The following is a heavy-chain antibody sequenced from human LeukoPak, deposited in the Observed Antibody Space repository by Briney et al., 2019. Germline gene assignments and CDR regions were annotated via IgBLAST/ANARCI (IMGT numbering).Heavy chain of an antibody. CDR3: ARQMTTRYYFDY. Sequence: GGSLRLSCAASGITVSTNYMSWVRQAPGKGLEWVSIIYSGGATYYADSVKGRFTISRENSENTLWLQMNSLRAEDTAVYYCARQMTTRYYFDYWGQGTLVTVSS. CDR1: GITVSTNY. CDR2: IYSGGAT. V-gene: IGHV3-66*04. J-gene: IGHJ4*02. D-gene: IGHD4-11*01.